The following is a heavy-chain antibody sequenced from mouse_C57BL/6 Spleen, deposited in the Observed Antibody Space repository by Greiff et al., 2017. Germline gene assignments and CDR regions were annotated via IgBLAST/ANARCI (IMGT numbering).Heavy chain of an antibody. Sequence: VQLQQPGAELVLPGASVKLSCKASGYTFTSYWMHWVKQRPGQGLEWIGEIDPSDSYTNYNQKFKGKSTLTVDKSSSTAYMQLSSLTSEDSAVYYCERCPVVENAHYFDYWGQGTTRTVSS. J-gene: IGHJ2*01. CDR3: ERCPVVENAHYFDY. V-gene: IGHV1-69*01. CDR2: IDPSDSYT. CDR1: GYTFTSYW. D-gene: IGHD1-1*01.